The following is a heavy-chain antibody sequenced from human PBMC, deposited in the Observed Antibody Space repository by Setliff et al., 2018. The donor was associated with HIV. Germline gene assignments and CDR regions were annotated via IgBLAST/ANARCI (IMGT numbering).Heavy chain of an antibody. Sequence: SETLSLTCTVSGGSITSADYYWTWIRQPAGKGLEWIGRFSVPGTTNYGPSFKSRLTIWVDMSKNQFSLKLTSVTAADTAVYYCARRKGGYGLDVWGQGTTVTVLL. CDR2: FSVPGTT. D-gene: IGHD3-16*01. V-gene: IGHV4-61*02. CDR1: GGSITSADYY. CDR3: ARRKGGYGLDV. J-gene: IGHJ6*02.